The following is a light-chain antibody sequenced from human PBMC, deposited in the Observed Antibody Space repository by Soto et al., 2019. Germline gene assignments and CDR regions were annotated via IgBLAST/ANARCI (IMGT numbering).Light chain of an antibody. Sequence: IVMTQSPLSLPVTPGAPASISCRASQSLLHSNGYNYLDWYLQKPGQSPQLLIYLGSNRASGVPDRFSGSGSGTDFTLKISRVEAEDVGVYYCMQALQTPLTFGGGTKVDI. CDR3: MQALQTPLT. V-gene: IGKV2-28*01. CDR2: LGS. CDR1: QSLLHSNGYNY. J-gene: IGKJ4*01.